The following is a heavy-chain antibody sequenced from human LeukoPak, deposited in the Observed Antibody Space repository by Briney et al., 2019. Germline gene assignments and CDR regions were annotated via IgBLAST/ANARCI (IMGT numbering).Heavy chain of an antibody. CDR2: IIPIFGTA. D-gene: IGHD3-10*01. V-gene: IGHV1-69*13. CDR1: GGTFSSYA. J-gene: IGHJ5*02. CDR3: ARASGGSGSYVFIWFDP. Sequence: ASVKVSCKASGGTFSSYAISWVRQAPGQGLEWMGGIIPIFGTANYAQKFRGRVTITADESTSTAYMELSSLRSEDTAVYYCARASGGSGSYVFIWFDPWGQGTLVTVSS.